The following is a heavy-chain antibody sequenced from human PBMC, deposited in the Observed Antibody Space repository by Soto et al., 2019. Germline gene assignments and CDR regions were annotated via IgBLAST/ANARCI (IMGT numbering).Heavy chain of an antibody. CDR1: GFTFSSYA. D-gene: IGHD5-18*01. Sequence: GGSLRLSCAASGFTFSSYAMSWVRQAPGKGLEWVSAISGSGGSTYYADSVKGRFTISRDNSKNTLYLQMNSLRAEDTAVYYWAKDFRREDTAQFSISDYWGQGTLVTVSS. J-gene: IGHJ4*02. CDR2: ISGSGGST. V-gene: IGHV3-23*01. CDR3: AKDFRREDTAQFSISDY.